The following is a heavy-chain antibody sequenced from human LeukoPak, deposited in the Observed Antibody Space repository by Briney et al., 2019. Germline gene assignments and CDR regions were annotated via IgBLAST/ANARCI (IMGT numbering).Heavy chain of an antibody. CDR3: ERHSSLRGYYFVY. CDR2: VHYSGST. J-gene: IGHJ4*02. V-gene: IGHV4-59*08. Sequence: SETLSLTCTVSGDSISGYYWSWIRQPPGKGLEWIGNVHYSGSTTYHPSLQSRVTISVDTSKKQFSLKLRSVTAADPAVYYCERHSSLRGYYFVYWGRGTLVTVSS. D-gene: IGHD6-6*01. CDR1: GDSISGYY.